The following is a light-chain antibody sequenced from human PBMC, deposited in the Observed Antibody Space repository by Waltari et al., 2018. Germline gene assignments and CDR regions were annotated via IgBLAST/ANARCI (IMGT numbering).Light chain of an antibody. V-gene: IGLV1-40*01. CDR1: TSNIGAGYD. J-gene: IGLJ3*02. Sequence: QSVLTQPPSVSGAPGQTVTISCTGTTSNIGAGYDVHWYQQFPGAAPKLSIEGSSLRPAGFPDRFSGSKSGTAASRAITGLQAEDDAHYYCQSYDSSLRGVFGGGTKLTV. CDR3: QSYDSSLRGV. CDR2: GSS.